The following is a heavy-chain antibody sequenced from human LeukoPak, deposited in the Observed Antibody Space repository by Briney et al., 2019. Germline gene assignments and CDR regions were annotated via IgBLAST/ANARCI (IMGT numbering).Heavy chain of an antibody. CDR2: ISAYNGNT. V-gene: IGHV1-18*01. J-gene: IGHJ6*03. CDR1: GYTFTSYG. Sequence: EASVKVSCKASGYTFTSYGISWVRQAPGQGLEWMGWISAYNGNTNYAQKLQGRVTVITDTSTSTAYMELRSLRSDDTAVYYCAREASGSYYYYMDVWGKGTTVTVSS. D-gene: IGHD1-26*01. CDR3: AREASGSYYYYMDV.